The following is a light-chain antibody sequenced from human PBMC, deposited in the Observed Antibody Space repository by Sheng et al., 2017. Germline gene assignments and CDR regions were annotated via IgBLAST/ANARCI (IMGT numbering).Light chain of an antibody. V-gene: IGKV1-9*01. J-gene: IGKJ4*01. Sequence: IQLTQSPASLSASVGDRVTITCRASQDIGSFLAWFQQKPGKVPKLLIFVASTLQSGVPSRFSGSGSGTDFTLTISSLQPEDFATYYCQQLNSFPLTFGGGTKVEIK. CDR2: VAS. CDR3: QQLNSFPLT. CDR1: QDIGSF.